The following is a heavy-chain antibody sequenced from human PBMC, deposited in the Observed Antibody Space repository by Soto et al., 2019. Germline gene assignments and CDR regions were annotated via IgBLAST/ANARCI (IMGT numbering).Heavy chain of an antibody. CDR3: ARDSGIPGRYWYFGL. V-gene: IGHV1-2*02. D-gene: IGHD2-21*01. CDR2: INPKRGGT. CDR1: GYTFSDYF. Sequence: QVQLVQSGAEVKKPGASVKVSCTTYGYTFSDYFLHWVRQAPGQGPEWMGFINPKRGGTEYAQKFQGRVTMTRDTSASTVYMDLSGLTCDDTAIYYCARDSGIPGRYWYFGLWGRGTLVTVSS. J-gene: IGHJ2*01.